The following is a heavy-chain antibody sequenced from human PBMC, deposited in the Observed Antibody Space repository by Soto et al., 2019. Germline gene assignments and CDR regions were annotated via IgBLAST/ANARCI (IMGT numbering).Heavy chain of an antibody. V-gene: IGHV3-49*04. D-gene: IGHD3-22*01. CDR3: TRDQHYYDSSGYDY. J-gene: IGHJ4*02. CDR1: GFTFGDYA. CDR2: IRSKAYGGTT. Sequence: PGGSLRLSCTASGFTFGDYAMSWVRQAPGKGLEWVGFIRSKAYGGTTEYAASVKGRFTISRDDSKSIAYLQMNSLKTEDTAVYYCTRDQHYYDSSGYDYWGQGTLVTVSS.